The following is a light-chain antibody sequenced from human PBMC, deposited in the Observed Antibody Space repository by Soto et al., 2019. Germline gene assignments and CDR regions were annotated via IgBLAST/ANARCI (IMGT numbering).Light chain of an antibody. V-gene: IGLV2-8*01. J-gene: IGLJ1*01. CDR2: EVS. CDR1: SSDVGAYNY. CDR3: NSYAGSWGYV. Sequence: QSVLTQPPSASGSPGQSVTISCTGTSSDVGAYNYVSWYQQLPGKAPKFIIYEVSKRPSGVPDRFSGSKSGNTASLTVSGLQAEDEADYYCNSYAGSWGYVFGTGTKVTVL.